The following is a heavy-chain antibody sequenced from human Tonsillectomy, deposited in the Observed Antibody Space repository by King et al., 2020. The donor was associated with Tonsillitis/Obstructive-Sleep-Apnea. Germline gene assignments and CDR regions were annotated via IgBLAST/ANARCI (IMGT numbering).Heavy chain of an antibody. Sequence: VQLVESGGGLVKPGGSLKLSCAASGFTLDNAWMNWVRQTPGKGLEWVGHIKSKTEGGTTDYAAPVEGRFNISRDDPKHTLYLQMNSLKAEDAGVYFCTTNFYSYGLDVWGQGTTVTVSS. V-gene: IGHV3-15*07. CDR3: TTNFYSYGLDV. CDR1: GFTLDNAW. CDR2: IKSKTEGGTT. J-gene: IGHJ6*02.